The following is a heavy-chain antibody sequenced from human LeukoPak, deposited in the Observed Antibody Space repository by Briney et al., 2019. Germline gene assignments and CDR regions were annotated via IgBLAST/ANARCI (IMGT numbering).Heavy chain of an antibody. CDR1: GFTFSSYG. D-gene: IGHD1-20*01. CDR2: IWYDGSNK. CDR3: ARAHYNWNEPPFDH. Sequence: PGGSLRLSCAASGFTFSSYGMHWVRQAPGKGLEWVAVIWYDGSNKYYADSVKGRFTISRDNSNNTLYLEMSSLRAEDTAVYYCARAHYNWNEPPFDHWGQGVLVTVSS. J-gene: IGHJ4*02. V-gene: IGHV3-33*01.